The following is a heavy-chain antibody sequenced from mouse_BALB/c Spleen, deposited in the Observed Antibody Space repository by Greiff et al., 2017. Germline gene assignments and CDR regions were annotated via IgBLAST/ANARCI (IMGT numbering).Heavy chain of an antibody. D-gene: IGHD1-1*01. CDR1: GFTFSSYA. CDR2: ISSGGSYT. J-gene: IGHJ3*02. Sequence: EVHLVESGGGLVKPGGSLKLSCAASGFTFSSYAMSWVRQSPEKRLEWVAEISSGGSYTYYPDTVTGRFTISRDNAKNTLYLEMSSLRSEDTAMYYCARDYYGTGWGQGTLVTVSA. V-gene: IGHV5-9-4*01. CDR3: ARDYYGTG.